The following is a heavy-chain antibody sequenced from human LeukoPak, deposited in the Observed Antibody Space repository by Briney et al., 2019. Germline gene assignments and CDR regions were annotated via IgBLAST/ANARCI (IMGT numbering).Heavy chain of an antibody. Sequence: GGSLRLSCAASGFTFSVYGMNWVRQAPGKGLEWVSYIRSSGSIIYYADSVKGRFTISRDNAKNSLYLQMNRLRAEDTAVYYCARPPHAYGFDMWGQGTMVTVSS. CDR3: ARPPHAYGFDM. J-gene: IGHJ3*02. V-gene: IGHV3-48*04. CDR2: IRSSGSII. CDR1: GFTFSVYG.